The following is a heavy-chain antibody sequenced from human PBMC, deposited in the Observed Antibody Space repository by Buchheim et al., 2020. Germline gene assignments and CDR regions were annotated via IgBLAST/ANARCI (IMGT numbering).Heavy chain of an antibody. CDR3: ASRSPALDY. J-gene: IGHJ4*02. V-gene: IGHV3-33*01. Sequence: QVQLVESGGGVVQPGRSLRLSCAASGFTFSSYGMHLVRQAPGKGLEWVAVIWSDGSNKYYADSVKGRFTISRDNSKNQLYLQMDSLRAEDTAVYYCASRSPALDYWGQGTL. D-gene: IGHD1-14*01. CDR1: GFTFSSYG. CDR2: IWSDGSNK.